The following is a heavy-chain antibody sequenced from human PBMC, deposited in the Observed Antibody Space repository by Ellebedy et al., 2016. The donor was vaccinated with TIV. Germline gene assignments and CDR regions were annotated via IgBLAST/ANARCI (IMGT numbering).Heavy chain of an antibody. CDR3: ARLQELRYFDWLSGAGFDY. V-gene: IGHV1-18*04. CDR1: GYTFTSYG. Sequence: ASVKVSCKASGYTFTSYGISWVRQAPGQGLEWMGWISAYNGNTNYAQKLQGRVTMTTDTSTSTAYMELRSLRSADTAVYYCARLQELRYFDWLSGAGFDYWGQGTLVTVSS. CDR2: ISAYNGNT. J-gene: IGHJ4*02. D-gene: IGHD3-9*01.